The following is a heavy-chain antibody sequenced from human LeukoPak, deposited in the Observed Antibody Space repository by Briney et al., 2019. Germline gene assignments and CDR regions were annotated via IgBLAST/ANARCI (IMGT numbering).Heavy chain of an antibody. D-gene: IGHD5-12*01. CDR3: ARDAVVAALTYYFDY. V-gene: IGHV4-61*01. CDR1: GGSVSSGSYY. Sequence: SETLSLTCTVSGGSVSSGSYYWSWIRQPPGKGLEWIGYIYYSGSTNYNPSLKSRVTISVDTSKNQFSLKLSSVTAADTAVYYCARDAVVAALTYYFDYWGQGTLVTVSS. CDR2: IYYSGST. J-gene: IGHJ4*02.